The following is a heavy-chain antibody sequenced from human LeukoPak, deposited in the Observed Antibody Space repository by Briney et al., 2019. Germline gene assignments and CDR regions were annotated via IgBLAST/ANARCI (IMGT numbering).Heavy chain of an antibody. CDR3: ARDQQQLTRLNWFDP. J-gene: IGHJ5*02. D-gene: IGHD6-13*01. CDR2: INPNSGGT. CDR1: GYTFTGSY. V-gene: IGHV1-2*02. Sequence: ASVKVSCKASGYTFTGSYMHWVRQAPGQGLEWMGWINPNSGGTNYAQKFQGRVTMTRDTSISTAYMELSRLRSDDTAVYYCARDQQQLTRLNWFDPWGRGTLVTVSS.